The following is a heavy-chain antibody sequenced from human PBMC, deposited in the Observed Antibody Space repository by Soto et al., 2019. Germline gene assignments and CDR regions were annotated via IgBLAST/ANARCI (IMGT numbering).Heavy chain of an antibody. CDR2: MSPKTGNT. CDR1: GYTFTSYD. D-gene: IGHD7-27*01. J-gene: IGHJ4*02. Sequence: QVQLVQSGAEVKKPGASVKVSCKASGYTFTSYDINWVRQATGQGLEWIGWMSPKTGNTGYAQKFQGRVTMTRNPSISTAYMKLSSLTSEDTAVYYCTRGPPDWGFDYWGQGTLVPVSS. V-gene: IGHV1-8*01. CDR3: TRGPPDWGFDY.